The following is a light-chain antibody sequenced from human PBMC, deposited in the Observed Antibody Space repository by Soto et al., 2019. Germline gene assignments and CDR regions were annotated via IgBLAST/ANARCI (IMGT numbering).Light chain of an antibody. J-gene: IGLJ2*01. V-gene: IGLV1-44*01. Sequence: QSVLTQPPSASGTPGQRVTISCSGSSSNIGSNTVNWYQPLPGTAPKLLIYSNNQRPSVGPDRFSGSKSGTSASLAISGLQSEDEADYYCAAWDDSLNGVVFGGGTKLTVL. CDR3: AAWDDSLNGVV. CDR1: SSNIGSNT. CDR2: SNN.